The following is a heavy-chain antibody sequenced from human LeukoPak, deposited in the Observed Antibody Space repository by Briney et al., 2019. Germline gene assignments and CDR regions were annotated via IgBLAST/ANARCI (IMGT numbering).Heavy chain of an antibody. CDR3: ARLTRITMVRGGVWFDP. V-gene: IGHV4-30-2*01. CDR1: GGSISSGGYS. Sequence: SQTLSLTCAVSGGSISSGGYSWSWIRQPPGKGLEWIGYIYHSGSTYYNPSLKSRVTISVDRSKNQFSLKLSSVTAADTAVYYCARLTRITMVRGGVWFDPWGQGTLVTVSS. J-gene: IGHJ5*02. D-gene: IGHD3-10*01. CDR2: IYHSGST.